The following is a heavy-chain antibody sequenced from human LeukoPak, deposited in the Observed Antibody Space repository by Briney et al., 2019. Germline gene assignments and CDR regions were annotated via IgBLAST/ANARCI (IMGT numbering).Heavy chain of an antibody. CDR1: GGSISSYY. CDR2: IYYSGST. J-gene: IGHJ6*02. D-gene: IGHD6-19*01. V-gene: IGHV4-59*01. CDR3: ATTRAVAGTPYYYYYGMDV. Sequence: PETLSLTCTVSGGSISSYYWSWIRQPPGKGLEWIGYIYYSGSTNYNPSLKSRVTISVDTSKNQFSLKLSSVTAADTAVYYCATTRAVAGTPYYYYYGMDVWGQGTTVTVS.